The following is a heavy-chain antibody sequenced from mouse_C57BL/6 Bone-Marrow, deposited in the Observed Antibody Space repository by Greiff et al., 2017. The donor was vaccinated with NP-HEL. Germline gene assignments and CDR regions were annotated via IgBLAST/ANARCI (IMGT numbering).Heavy chain of an antibody. CDR1: GYTFTSYG. V-gene: IGHV1-81*01. Sequence: QVQLQQSGAELARPGASVKLSCKASGYTFTSYGISWVKQSTGQGLEWIGEIYPRSGNTYYNEKFKGKATLTADKSSSTAYMELRSLTSEDSAVYFCARSYYGSSCVWGTGTTVTVSS. CDR2: IYPRSGNT. D-gene: IGHD1-1*01. CDR3: ARSYYGSSCV. J-gene: IGHJ1*03.